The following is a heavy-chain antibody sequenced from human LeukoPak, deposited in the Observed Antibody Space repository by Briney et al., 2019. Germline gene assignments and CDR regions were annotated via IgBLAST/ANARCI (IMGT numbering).Heavy chain of an antibody. CDR3: ARSSRELGGYAPWELMPPLDY. J-gene: IGHJ4*02. Sequence: PGGSLRLSCAASGFMFSSYSTNWVRQAPGKGLEWVSSISSSSSYIYYADSVKGRFTISRDNAKNSLYLQMNSLRAEDTAVYYCARSSRELGGYAPWELMPPLDYWGQGTLVTVSS. D-gene: IGHD1-7*01. V-gene: IGHV3-21*01. CDR2: ISSSSSYI. CDR1: GFMFSSYS.